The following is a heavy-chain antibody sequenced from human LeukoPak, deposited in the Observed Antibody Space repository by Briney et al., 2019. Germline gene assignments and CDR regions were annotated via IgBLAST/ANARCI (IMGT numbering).Heavy chain of an antibody. V-gene: IGHV4-4*02. Sequence: SETLSLTCAVSGGSISSSNWWSWVRQPPGKGLEWIGYIYHSGSTYYNPSLKSRVTISVDRSKNQFSLKLSSVTAADTAMYYCARETYYYDSSGYSYYFDYWGQGTLVTVSS. J-gene: IGHJ4*02. CDR3: ARETYYYDSSGYSYYFDY. CDR1: GGSISSSNW. D-gene: IGHD3-22*01. CDR2: IYHSGST.